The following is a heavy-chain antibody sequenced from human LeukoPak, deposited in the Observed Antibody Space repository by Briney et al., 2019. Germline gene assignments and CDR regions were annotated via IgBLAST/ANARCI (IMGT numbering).Heavy chain of an antibody. CDR1: GYTFTGYY. CDR3: AKGGITGTTRGPTRLNDAFDI. J-gene: IGHJ3*02. CDR2: INPNSGGT. D-gene: IGHD1-20*01. Sequence: ASVKVSCKASGYTFTGYYLHWVRQAPGQGLEWMGWINPNSGGTNYAQKFQGWVTMTRDTSISTAYMELSRLRSDDTAVYYCAKGGITGTTRGPTRLNDAFDIWGQGTMVTVSS. V-gene: IGHV1-2*04.